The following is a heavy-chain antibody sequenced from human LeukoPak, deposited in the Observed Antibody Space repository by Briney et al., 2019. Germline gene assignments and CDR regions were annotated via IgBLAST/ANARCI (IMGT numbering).Heavy chain of an antibody. J-gene: IGHJ5*02. D-gene: IGHD1-14*01. CDR1: GFTVSSDY. CDR3: ARRNPSWRFDP. Sequence: AGGSLRLSCAASGFTVSSDYMSWVRQAPGKGLEWVSVIYSGGSAYYADSVKGRFTVSRDNSKNTLYLQMNSLRAEDTAVYYCARRNPSWRFDPWGQGTLVTVSS. V-gene: IGHV3-53*01. CDR2: IYSGGSA.